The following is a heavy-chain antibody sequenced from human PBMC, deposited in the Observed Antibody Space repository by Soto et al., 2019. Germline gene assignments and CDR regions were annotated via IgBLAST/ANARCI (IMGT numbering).Heavy chain of an antibody. Sequence: QVQLQESGPGLVKPSQTLSLTCTVSGGSISSGGYYWSWIRQHPGKGLEWIGYIYYIGSTYYNPSIKSRVTISVDTSKNQCALKLSSVTAADTAVYYCARVGPRNYYDSSGYYYYFDYWGQGTLVTVSS. CDR1: GGSISSGGYY. CDR3: ARVGPRNYYDSSGYYYYFDY. D-gene: IGHD3-22*01. J-gene: IGHJ4*02. CDR2: IYYIGST. V-gene: IGHV4-31*03.